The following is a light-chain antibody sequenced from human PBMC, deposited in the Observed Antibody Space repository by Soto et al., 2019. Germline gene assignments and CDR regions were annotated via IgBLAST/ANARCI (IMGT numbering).Light chain of an antibody. Sequence: QSALTQPASVSGSPGQSITISCTGTSSDVGGYDYVSWYQQHPGKAPKLMIYEVTNRPSGVSNRFSGSKSGNTASLTISGLQAEDEAEYYCSSHTSSSTPYVFGTGTKLTVL. J-gene: IGLJ1*01. CDR2: EVT. CDR1: SSDVGGYDY. V-gene: IGLV2-14*01. CDR3: SSHTSSSTPYV.